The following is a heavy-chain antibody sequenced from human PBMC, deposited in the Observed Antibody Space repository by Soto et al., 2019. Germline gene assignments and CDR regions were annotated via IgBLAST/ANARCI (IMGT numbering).Heavy chain of an antibody. V-gene: IGHV4-31*03. CDR3: VTNRGYDFYYFDS. Sequence: SGTLSLTCTVSGGSVSSGSYYWSWIRQNPGRGLEWIGYIYYSGTTYLNPSLESRISMSVDLSMNQFSMRLTSVTDADTAVYYCVTNRGYDFYYFDSSGQGAQVTVSS. CDR2: IYYSGTT. CDR1: GGSVSSGSYY. D-gene: IGHD5-12*01. J-gene: IGHJ4*02.